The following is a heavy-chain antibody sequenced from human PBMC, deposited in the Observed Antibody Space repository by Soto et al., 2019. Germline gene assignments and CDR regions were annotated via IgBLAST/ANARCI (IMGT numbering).Heavy chain of an antibody. D-gene: IGHD2-2*01. V-gene: IGHV1-2*02. J-gene: IGHJ3*02. CDR3: ARDFCSSTSCSPSDAFDI. CDR1: GYTFTGYY. Sequence: ASVKVSCKASGYTFTGYYMHWVRQAPGQGHEWMGWINPNSGGTNYAQKFQGRVTMTRDTSISTAYMELSRLRSDDTAVYYCARDFCSSTSCSPSDAFDIWGQWTMVTVSS. CDR2: INPNSGGT.